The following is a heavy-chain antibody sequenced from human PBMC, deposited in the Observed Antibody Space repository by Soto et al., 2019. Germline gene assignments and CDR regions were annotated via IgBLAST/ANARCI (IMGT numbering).Heavy chain of an antibody. J-gene: IGHJ6*02. V-gene: IGHV3-21*01. CDR2: ITSSSTYI. CDR3: ARHTSGLKNYGLDV. CDR1: GFTFSHYS. Sequence: GGSLRLSCAASGFTFSHYSMTWVRQAPGKGLEWVSSITSSSTYIYYADSVKGRFTISRDNAKNSLYLQMNSLRVDDTAIYYCARHTSGLKNYGLDVWGQGTTVTVSS. D-gene: IGHD2-8*02.